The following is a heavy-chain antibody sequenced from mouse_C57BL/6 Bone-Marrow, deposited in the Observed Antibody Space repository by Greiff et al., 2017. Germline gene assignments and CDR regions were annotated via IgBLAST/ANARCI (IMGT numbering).Heavy chain of an antibody. D-gene: IGHD2-1*01. V-gene: IGHV14-4*01. CDR1: GFNIKDDY. CDR2: IDPENGDT. Sequence: EVQRVESGAELVRPGASVKLSCTASGFNIKDDYMHWVKQRPEQGLEWIGWIDPENGDTEYASKFQGKATITTDTSSNTAYLQLSRLTSEDTAVYYCTTWGGNYEDFAYWGQGTLVTVSA. J-gene: IGHJ3*01. CDR3: TTWGGNYEDFAY.